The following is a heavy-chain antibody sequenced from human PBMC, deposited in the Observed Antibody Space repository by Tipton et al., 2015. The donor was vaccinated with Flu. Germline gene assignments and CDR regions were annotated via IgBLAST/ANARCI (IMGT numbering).Heavy chain of an antibody. CDR2: ISGSGGST. D-gene: IGHD1-14*01. J-gene: IGHJ4*02. V-gene: IGHV3-23*01. CDR3: ATSRTFDY. CDR1: GLTFSSYA. Sequence: SLRLSCVASGLTFSSYAMSWVRQAPGKGLEWVSAISGSGGSTDYADSVKGRFTISRDNAKNTLYLQMNSLRAEDTAVYYCATSRTFDYWGQGTLVTVSS.